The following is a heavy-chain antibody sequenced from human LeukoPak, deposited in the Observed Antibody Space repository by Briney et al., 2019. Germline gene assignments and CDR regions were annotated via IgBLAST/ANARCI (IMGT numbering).Heavy chain of an antibody. V-gene: IGHV3-23*01. D-gene: IGHD3-22*01. J-gene: IGHJ4*02. Sequence: HPGGSLRLSCAASGFTFSSYAMSWVRQAPGKGLEWVSSITSSGAATYYADSVKGRFTISRDNSANTLYLQMNSLRAEDTAVYYCAKDRPNYYGSNGHYYKLNGDCWGQGTLVTVSS. CDR3: AKDRPNYYGSNGHYYKLNGDC. CDR2: ITSSGAAT. CDR1: GFTFSSYA.